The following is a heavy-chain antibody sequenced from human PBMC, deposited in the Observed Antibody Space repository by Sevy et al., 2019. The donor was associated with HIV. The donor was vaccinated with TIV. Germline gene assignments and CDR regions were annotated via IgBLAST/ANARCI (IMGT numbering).Heavy chain of an antibody. V-gene: IGHV3-11*01. CDR1: GFIFSDYY. CDR2: IDSSATTM. J-gene: IGHJ3*02. CDR3: ARDQFYYDSSGYHPTNAFDI. D-gene: IGHD3-22*01. Sequence: GGSLRLSCAASGFIFSDYYMTWIRQAPGKGLEWVSYIDSSATTMYYADSVKGRFTISRDNAKNSLFLQMNSLRAEDTAVYYCARDQFYYDSSGYHPTNAFDIWGQGTVVTVS.